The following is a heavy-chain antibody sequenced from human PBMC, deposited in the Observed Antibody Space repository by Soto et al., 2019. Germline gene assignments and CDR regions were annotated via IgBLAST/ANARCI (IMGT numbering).Heavy chain of an antibody. V-gene: IGHV4-30-4*01. D-gene: IGHD3-3*01. Sequence: SETLSLTCTVSGGSISSGDYYWSWIRQPPGKGLEWIGYIYYSGSTYYNPSLKSRVTISVDTSKNQFSLKLSSVTAADTAVYYCARAARGQTYYDFWSGPPAYYYYYGMDVWGQGTTVTVSS. CDR3: ARAARGQTYYDFWSGPPAYYYYYGMDV. CDR2: IYYSGST. J-gene: IGHJ6*02. CDR1: GGSISSGDYY.